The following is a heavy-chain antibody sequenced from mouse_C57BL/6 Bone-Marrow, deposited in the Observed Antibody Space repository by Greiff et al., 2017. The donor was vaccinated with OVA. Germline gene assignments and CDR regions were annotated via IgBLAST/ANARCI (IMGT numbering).Heavy chain of an antibody. CDR2: INPNNGGT. V-gene: IGHV1-22*01. CDR3: ARDRVLLRSYYAMDY. J-gene: IGHJ4*01. D-gene: IGHD1-1*01. CDR1: GYTFTDYN. Sequence: VQLQQSGPELVKPGASVKMSCKASGYTFTDYNMHWVKQSHGKSLEWIGYINPNNGGTSYNQKFKGKATLTVNKSSSTAYMELRSLTSEDSAVYYCARDRVLLRSYYAMDYWGQGTSVTVSS.